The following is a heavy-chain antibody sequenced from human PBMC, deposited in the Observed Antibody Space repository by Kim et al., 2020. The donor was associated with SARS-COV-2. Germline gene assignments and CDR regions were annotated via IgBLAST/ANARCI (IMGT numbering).Heavy chain of an antibody. CDR2: INHSGST. D-gene: IGHD6-19*01. CDR3: ARGTRQWLVRGPYYYYMGV. V-gene: IGHV4-34*01. CDR1: GGSFSGYY. J-gene: IGHJ6*03. Sequence: SETLSLTCAVYGGSFSGYYWSWIRQPPGKGLEWIGEINHSGSTTYNPSLKSRVTISVDTSKNQFSLKLSSVTAAETAVYYCARGTRQWLVRGPYYYYMGVWGKGTTVTVSS.